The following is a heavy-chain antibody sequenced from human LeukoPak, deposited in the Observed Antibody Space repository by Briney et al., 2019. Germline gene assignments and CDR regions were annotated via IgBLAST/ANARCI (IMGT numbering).Heavy chain of an antibody. V-gene: IGHV4-39*01. CDR1: GVSISSSNYY. CDR3: ARPHKVGATSYDY. Sequence: SETLSLTCSVSGVSISSSNYYWVWIRQPPGKGLEWIGNVYSSGGSRYNPSLQSRVTFSVDTPNNQFSLKLISVTAADTAVYYCARPHKVGATSYDYWGQGTLVTVSS. J-gene: IGHJ4*02. D-gene: IGHD1-26*01. CDR2: VYSSGGS.